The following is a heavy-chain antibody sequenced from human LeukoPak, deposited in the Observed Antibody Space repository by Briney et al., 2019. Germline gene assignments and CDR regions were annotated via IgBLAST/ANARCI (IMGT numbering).Heavy chain of an antibody. V-gene: IGHV4-39*01. CDR2: IYYSGST. CDR1: GGSISSSSYY. CDR3: ASVVPTMIAVVITDPGSAYYFDY. D-gene: IGHD3-22*01. J-gene: IGHJ4*02. Sequence: SETLSLTCTVSGGSISSSSYYWGWIRQPPGKGLEWIGSIYYSGSTYYNPSLKSRVTISVDTSKNQFSLKLSSVTAADTAVYYCASVVPTMIAVVITDPGSAYYFDYWGQGTLVTVSS.